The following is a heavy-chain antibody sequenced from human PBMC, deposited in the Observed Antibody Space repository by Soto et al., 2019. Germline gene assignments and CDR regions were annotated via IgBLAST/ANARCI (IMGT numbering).Heavy chain of an antibody. Sequence: DVQLLESGGGLVQPGGSLRLSCAASGVTFSSYAMSWVRQAPGKGLEWVSAVNPSGDSTYFAASVKGRFTISRDNSKNTFYLQMNSLRAEDTAIYYCAKAVTHSYLDYWGQGILVTVSS. V-gene: IGHV3-23*01. J-gene: IGHJ4*02. CDR2: VNPSGDST. CDR1: GVTFSSYA. CDR3: AKAVTHSYLDY. D-gene: IGHD2-21*02.